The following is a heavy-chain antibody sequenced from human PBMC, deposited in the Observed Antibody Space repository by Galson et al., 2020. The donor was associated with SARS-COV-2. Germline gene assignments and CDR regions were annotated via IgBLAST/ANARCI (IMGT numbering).Heavy chain of an antibody. D-gene: IGHD2-15*01. CDR3: ARLDCSGGSCYLDYYSYDGMDV. Sequence: ASVKVSCKASGYTFTSYGISWVRQAPGQGLEWMGWISAYNGNTNYAQKLQGRVTMTTDTSTSTAYMELRSLRSDDTAVYYCARLDCSGGSCYLDYYSYDGMDVWGQGTTVTVSS. V-gene: IGHV1-18*01. J-gene: IGHJ6*02. CDR1: GYTFTSYG. CDR2: ISAYNGNT.